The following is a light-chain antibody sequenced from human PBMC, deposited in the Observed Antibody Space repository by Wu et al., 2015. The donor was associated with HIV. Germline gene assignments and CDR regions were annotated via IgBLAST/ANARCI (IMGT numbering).Light chain of an antibody. J-gene: IGKJ1*01. V-gene: IGKV3-20*01. Sequence: EIVMTQSPATLSVSPGERATLSCRASQSVSSNLAWYQQKPGQAPRLLIYGASSRAPGIADRFSGSGSGTDFTLTISGLEPDDFAVYYCQQYVRSPETFGQGTKVEIK. CDR1: QSVSSN. CDR3: QQYVRSPET. CDR2: GAS.